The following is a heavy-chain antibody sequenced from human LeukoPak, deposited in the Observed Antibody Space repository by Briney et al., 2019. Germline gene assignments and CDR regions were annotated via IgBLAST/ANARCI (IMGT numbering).Heavy chain of an antibody. Sequence: GESLKISFKGSGYSFTSYWIGWVRQMPGKGLEWMGIIYPGDSDTRYSPSFQGQVTISADKSISTAYLQWSSLKASDTAMYYCARQDAEMATIRYFDYWGQGTLVTVSS. V-gene: IGHV5-51*01. J-gene: IGHJ4*02. CDR3: ARQDAEMATIRYFDY. CDR1: GYSFTSYW. CDR2: IYPGDSDT. D-gene: IGHD5-24*01.